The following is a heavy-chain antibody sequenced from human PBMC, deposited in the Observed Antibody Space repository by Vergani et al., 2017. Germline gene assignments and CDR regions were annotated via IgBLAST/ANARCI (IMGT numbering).Heavy chain of an antibody. CDR2: ISSSSSYI. V-gene: IGHV3-21*01. CDR3: ARDQEAAAGDTYGMDV. J-gene: IGHJ6*02. Sequence: EEQLLESGGGLVKPGGSLRLSCAASGFTFSSYSMNWVRQAPGKGLEWVSSISSSSSYIYYADSVKGRFTISRDNAKNSLYLQMNSLRAEDTAVYYCARDQEAAAGDTYGMDVWGQGTTVTVSS. D-gene: IGHD6-13*01. CDR1: GFTFSSYS.